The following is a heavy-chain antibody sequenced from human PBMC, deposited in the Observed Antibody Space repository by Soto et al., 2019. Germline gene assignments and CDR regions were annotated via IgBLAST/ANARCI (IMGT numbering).Heavy chain of an antibody. CDR2: INPKSGGT. CDR3: ARGDSTDCSNRVCSFFYNHDMDV. D-gene: IGHD2-8*01. J-gene: IGHJ6*02. Sequence: ASVKGSCKASGYSFTDYHIHWVRQAPGQGLEWLGRINPKSGGTSTAQKFQGWVTMTTDTSISTASMELTRLTSDDTAIYYCARGDSTDCSNRVCSFFYNHDMDVWGQGTTVTVSS. V-gene: IGHV1-2*04. CDR1: GYSFTDYH.